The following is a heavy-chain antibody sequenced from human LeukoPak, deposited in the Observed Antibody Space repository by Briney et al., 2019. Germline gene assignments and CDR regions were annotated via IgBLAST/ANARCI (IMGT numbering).Heavy chain of an antibody. D-gene: IGHD4-17*01. Sequence: GASVKVSCKASGYTFTSYDINWVRQATGQGLEWMGWMNPNSGNTGYAQKLQGRVTMTTDTSTSTAYMELRSLRSDDTAVYYCARAETDYGDYFFDYWGQGTLVTVSS. CDR2: MNPNSGNT. J-gene: IGHJ4*02. V-gene: IGHV1-8*01. CDR3: ARAETDYGDYFFDY. CDR1: GYTFTSYD.